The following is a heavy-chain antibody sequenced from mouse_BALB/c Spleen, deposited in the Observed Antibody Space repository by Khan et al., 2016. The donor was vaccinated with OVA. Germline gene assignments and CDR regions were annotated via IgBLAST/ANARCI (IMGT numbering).Heavy chain of an antibody. CDR1: GYTFTNYI. CDR2: INPYNDGT. CDR3: ARPHRYEWYFAV. Sequence: VQLQQSGPELVKPGASVKMSCKACGYTFTNYIMHWVEQKPGQGLEWIGYINPYNDGTKYNEKFKGKATLTSDKSYSKAYMELSSLTSEDSAVSYCARPHRYEWYFAVWGAGTTVTVSS. J-gene: IGHJ1*01. V-gene: IGHV1S136*01. D-gene: IGHD2-14*01.